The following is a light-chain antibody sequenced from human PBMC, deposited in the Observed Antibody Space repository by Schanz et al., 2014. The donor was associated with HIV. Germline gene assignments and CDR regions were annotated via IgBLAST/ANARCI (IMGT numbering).Light chain of an antibody. V-gene: IGLV6-57*04. CDR1: SGSIASDY. CDR3: PSYGNNNAAV. CDR2: GND. J-gene: IGLJ3*02. Sequence: NFMLTQPHSVSESPGKTVVISCTRSSGSIASDYVQGYQQRPGSAPTVVIVGNDQRPSGVPDRFSGSIDGSSNSAFLIISDLQTEDEADYYCPSYGNNNAAVFGGGTKLTVL.